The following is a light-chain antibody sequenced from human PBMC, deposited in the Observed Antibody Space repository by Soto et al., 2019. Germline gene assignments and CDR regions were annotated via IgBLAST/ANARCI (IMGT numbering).Light chain of an antibody. V-gene: IGKV3-20*01. CDR2: GAS. Sequence: EIVLTQSPGTLSFSPGERATLSCRASQSVSSSYLAWYQQKPGQAPRLLIYGASSRATGIPDRFSGSGSGTDCTLTISRLEPEDFAVYYCQQYGSSRWTFGQGTKVEIK. CDR3: QQYGSSRWT. CDR1: QSVSSSY. J-gene: IGKJ1*01.